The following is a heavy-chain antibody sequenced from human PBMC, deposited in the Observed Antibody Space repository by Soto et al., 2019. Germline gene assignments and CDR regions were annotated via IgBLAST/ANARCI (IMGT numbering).Heavy chain of an antibody. CDR3: ARQKYYDFWSGYPDAFDI. V-gene: IGHV1-18*01. CDR1: GYTFTSYG. J-gene: IGHJ3*02. Sequence: QVQLVQSGAEVKKPGASVKVSCKASGYTFTSYGISWVRQAPGQGLEWMGWISAYNGNTNYAQKLQGRVTMTTDTSTSTAYMELRSLRSYDTAVYYCARQKYYDFWSGYPDAFDIWGQGTMVTVSS. CDR2: ISAYNGNT. D-gene: IGHD3-3*01.